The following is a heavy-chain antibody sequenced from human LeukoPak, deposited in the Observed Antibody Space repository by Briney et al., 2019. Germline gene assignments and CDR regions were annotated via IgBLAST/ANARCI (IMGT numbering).Heavy chain of an antibody. D-gene: IGHD1-26*01. CDR2: INHSGST. CDR1: GGSFSGYY. CDR3: ARAGGSYRRPGYYGMDV. Sequence: ETLSLTCAVYGGSFSGYYWSWIRQPPGKGLEWIGEINHSGSTNYNPSLKSRVTISVDTSKNQFSLELSSVTAADTAVYYCARAGGSYRRPGYYGMDVWGQGTTVTVSS. J-gene: IGHJ6*02. V-gene: IGHV4-34*01.